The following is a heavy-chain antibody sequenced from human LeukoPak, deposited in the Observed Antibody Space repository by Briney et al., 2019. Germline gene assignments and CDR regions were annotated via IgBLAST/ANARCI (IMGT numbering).Heavy chain of an antibody. Sequence: ASVKVSCKVSGYTLTELSMHWVRQAPGKGLEWMGGFDPEDGETIYAQKFQGRVTMTEDTSTDTAYMELSSLRSEDTAVYYCATSDRILAGYYLWLDYWGQGTLVTVSS. D-gene: IGHD3-9*01. CDR3: ATSDRILAGYYLWLDY. CDR1: GYTLTELS. CDR2: FDPEDGET. V-gene: IGHV1-24*01. J-gene: IGHJ4*02.